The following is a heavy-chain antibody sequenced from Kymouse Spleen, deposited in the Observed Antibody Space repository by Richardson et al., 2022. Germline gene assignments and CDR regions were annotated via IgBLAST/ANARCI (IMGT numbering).Heavy chain of an antibody. Sequence: QVQLQESGPGLVKPSGTLSLTCAVSGGSISSSNWWSWVRQPPGKGLEWIGEIYHSGSTNYNPSLKSRVTISVDKSKNQFSLKLSSVTAADTAVYYCARDGSGS*TTTTTVWTSGAKGPRSPSPQ. CDR2: IYHSGST. V-gene: IGHV4-4*02. CDR3: ARDGSGS*TTTTTVWTS. J-gene: IGHJ6*02. D-gene: IGHD3-10*01. CDR1: GGSISSSNW.